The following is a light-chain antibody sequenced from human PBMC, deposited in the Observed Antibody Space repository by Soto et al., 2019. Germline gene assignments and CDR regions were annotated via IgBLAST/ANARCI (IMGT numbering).Light chain of an antibody. CDR2: AAS. V-gene: IGKV1-9*01. CDR1: QGISSY. Sequence: IQLTQSPSSLSASVGDRVTITCRASQGISSYLAWYQQKPGKAPKLLIYAASTLQSGVPSRFSGSGSGTDFTLTISSLQHEDFATYYCQQLNSYPPMYTFGQGTTLEIK. J-gene: IGKJ2*01. CDR3: QQLNSYPPMYT.